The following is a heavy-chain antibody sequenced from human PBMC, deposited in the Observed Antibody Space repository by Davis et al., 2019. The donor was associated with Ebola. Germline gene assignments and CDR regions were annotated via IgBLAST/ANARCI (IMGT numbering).Heavy chain of an antibody. D-gene: IGHD3-22*01. V-gene: IGHV3-23*01. J-gene: IGHJ4*02. CDR2: ISGSDGST. CDR1: GFTFGDYA. CDR3: ARHKEEYYYDSSGYYSLRPFDY. Sequence: GESLKISCTASGFTFGDYAMSWFRQAPGKGLEWVSAISGSDGSTYYADSVKGRFTISRHNSKNTLYLQMNSLRAEDTAVYYCARHKEEYYYDSSGYYSLRPFDYWGQGTLVTVSS.